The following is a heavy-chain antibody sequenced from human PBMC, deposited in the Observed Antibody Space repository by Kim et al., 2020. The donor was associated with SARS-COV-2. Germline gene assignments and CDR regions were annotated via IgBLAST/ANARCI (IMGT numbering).Heavy chain of an antibody. CDR1: GHFFTRDS. Sequence: ASVKVSCKTSGHFFTRDSIHWVRQAPGQGLEWMGGIDCGNGNTIYSQKFQGRVTFTTDTSASTAYMELSFLRSEDSAVYYCLGGFCFDDWGQGTLVTVSS. CDR3: LGGFCFDD. J-gene: IGHJ4*02. CDR2: IDCGNGNT. D-gene: IGHD3-16*01. V-gene: IGHV1-3*01.